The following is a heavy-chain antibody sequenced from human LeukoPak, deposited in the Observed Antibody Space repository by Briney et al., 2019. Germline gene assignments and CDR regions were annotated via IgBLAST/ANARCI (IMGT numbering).Heavy chain of an antibody. CDR3: ARGLWRYCSGGSCYGFDP. J-gene: IGHJ5*02. V-gene: IGHV4-34*01. CDR1: GGSFSGYY. CDR2: INHSGST. Sequence: PSETLSLTCAVYGGSFSGYYWSWIRQPPGKGLEWIGEINHSGSTNYNPSLKSRVTISVDTSKNQFSLKLSSVTAADTAVYYCARGLWRYCSGGSCYGFDPWGQGTLVTVSS. D-gene: IGHD2-15*01.